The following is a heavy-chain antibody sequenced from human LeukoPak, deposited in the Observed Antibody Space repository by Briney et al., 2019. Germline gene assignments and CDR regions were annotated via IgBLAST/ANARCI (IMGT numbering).Heavy chain of an antibody. CDR3: ARVRGSPRSYYYGMDV. CDR1: GFTFSSYS. CDR2: ISSSSSYI. J-gene: IGHJ6*02. Sequence: PGGSLRLSCAASGFTFSSYSMNWVRQAPGKGLEWVSSISSSSSYIYYADSVKGRFTISRDNAKNSLYLQMNSLRAEDTAVYYCARVRGSPRSYYYGMDVWGQGTTVTVSS. D-gene: IGHD5-12*01. V-gene: IGHV3-21*01.